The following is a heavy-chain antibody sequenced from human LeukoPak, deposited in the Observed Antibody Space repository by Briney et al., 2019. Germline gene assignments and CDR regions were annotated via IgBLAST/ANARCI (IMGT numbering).Heavy chain of an antibody. V-gene: IGHV4-59*08. CDR1: GGSISSYY. D-gene: IGHD6-13*01. CDR3: ARHVEVAAGTFDY. Sequence: PSETLSLTCTVSGGSISSYYWSWIRQPPGKGLEWIGYIYYSGSTNYNPSLKSRVTISVDTSKNQFSLKLSSVTAADTAVYYCARHVEVAAGTFDYWGQGTLVTVSS. J-gene: IGHJ4*02. CDR2: IYYSGST.